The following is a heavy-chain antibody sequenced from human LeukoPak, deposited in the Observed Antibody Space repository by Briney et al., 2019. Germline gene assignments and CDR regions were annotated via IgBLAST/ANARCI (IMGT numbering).Heavy chain of an antibody. V-gene: IGHV3-11*01. CDR1: GFTFSDYS. J-gene: IGHJ4*02. D-gene: IGHD6-13*01. CDR2: ISSRGGTI. CDR3: ARVAAAALDY. Sequence: PGGSLRLPCAASGFTFSDYSMTWIRQAPGKGLEWVSYISSRGGTIYYADSVEGRFTISRDYPNNSLYLQMASLRAEDTAVYYCARVAAAALDYWGQGSLVTVSS.